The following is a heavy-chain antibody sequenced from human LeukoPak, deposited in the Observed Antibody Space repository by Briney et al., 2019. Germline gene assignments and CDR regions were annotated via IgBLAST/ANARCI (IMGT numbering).Heavy chain of an antibody. CDR1: GYTFTSYG. V-gene: IGHV1-18*01. J-gene: IGHJ6*03. Sequence: ASVKVSCKASGYTFTSYGISWVRQAPGQRLEWMGWISAYNGNTNYAQKLQGRVTMTTDTSTSTAYMELRSLRSDDTAVYYCARVLPVLRYFDWLLNSYYYYYYMDVWGKGTTVTISS. D-gene: IGHD3-9*01. CDR2: ISAYNGNT. CDR3: ARVLPVLRYFDWLLNSYYYYYYMDV.